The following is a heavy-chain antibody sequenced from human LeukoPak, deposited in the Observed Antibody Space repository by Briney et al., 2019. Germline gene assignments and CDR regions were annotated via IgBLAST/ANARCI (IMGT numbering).Heavy chain of an antibody. Sequence: GGSLRLSCAASGFTFSTYTMHWVRQAPGKGLESVSAISTNGDSTYYVNSVKHRFTISRDNSKNTLYLQMGSLRVEDMAVYYCAREVDGGFDPWGEGTLVSVSS. D-gene: IGHD3-16*01. V-gene: IGHV3-64*01. CDR2: ISTNGDST. CDR3: AREVDGGFDP. J-gene: IGHJ5*02. CDR1: GFTFSTYT.